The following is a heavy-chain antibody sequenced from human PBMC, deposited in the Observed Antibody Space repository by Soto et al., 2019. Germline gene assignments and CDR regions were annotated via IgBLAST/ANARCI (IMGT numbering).Heavy chain of an antibody. D-gene: IGHD2-15*01. CDR2: IIPIFGTP. Sequence: QVQLVQSGAEVKKPGSSVKVSCKASGGTFSSYAISWVRQAPGQGLEWMGGIIPIFGTPKYAQKFQGRVTITADKSTSTAYMDLTRLRSEDTAVYYCARAGYCSGGSCYWFDYWGQGTLVTVSS. CDR3: ARAGYCSGGSCYWFDY. V-gene: IGHV1-69*06. J-gene: IGHJ4*02. CDR1: GGTFSSYA.